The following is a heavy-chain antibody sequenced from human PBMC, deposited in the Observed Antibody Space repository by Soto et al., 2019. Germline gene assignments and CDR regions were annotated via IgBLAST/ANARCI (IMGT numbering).Heavy chain of an antibody. CDR2: IYHSGST. J-gene: IGHJ4*02. D-gene: IGHD6-19*01. Sequence: QVQLQESGPGLVKPSGTLSLTCAVSGGSISSSNWWSWVRQPPGKGLEWIGEIYHSGSTNYNPSPKRRVTKSVDKSKNQFSLKLSSVTAADTAVYYCARVAVAGTRVDYWGQGTLVTVSS. V-gene: IGHV4-4*02. CDR1: GGSISSSNW. CDR3: ARVAVAGTRVDY.